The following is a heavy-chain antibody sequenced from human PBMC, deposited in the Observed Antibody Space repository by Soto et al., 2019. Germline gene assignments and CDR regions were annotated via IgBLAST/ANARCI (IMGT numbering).Heavy chain of an antibody. CDR1: GGSISSGGYY. J-gene: IGHJ4*02. D-gene: IGHD4-17*01. V-gene: IGHV4-31*03. CDR2: IYYSGST. Sequence: SETPLTCTVSGGSISSGGYYWSWIRQHPGKGLEWIGYIYYSGSTYYNPSLKSRVTISVDTSKNQFSLKLSSVTAADTAVYYCARAKAGYGDNGKVDYWGQGTLVTVSS. CDR3: ARAKAGYGDNGKVDY.